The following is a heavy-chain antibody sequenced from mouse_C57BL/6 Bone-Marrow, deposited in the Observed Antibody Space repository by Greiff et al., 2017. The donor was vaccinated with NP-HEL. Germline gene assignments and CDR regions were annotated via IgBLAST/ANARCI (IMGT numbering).Heavy chain of an antibody. CDR2: ISYSGST. CDR1: GYSITSGYD. D-gene: IGHD1-1*01. J-gene: IGHJ1*03. CDR3: ARGGTTVVARYFDV. Sequence: EVQLQESGPGMVKPSQSLSLTCTVTGYSITSGYDWHWIRHFPGNKLEWMGYISYSGSTNYNPSLKSRISITHDTSKNHFFLKLNSVTTEDTATYYCARGGTTVVARYFDVWGTGTTVTVSS. V-gene: IGHV3-1*01.